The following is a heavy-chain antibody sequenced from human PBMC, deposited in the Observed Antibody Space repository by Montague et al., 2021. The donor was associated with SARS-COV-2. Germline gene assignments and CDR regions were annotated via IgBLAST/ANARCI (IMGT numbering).Heavy chain of an antibody. V-gene: IGHV4-39*02. J-gene: IGHJ3*01. CDR1: GDSITSSRYY. D-gene: IGHD3-22*01. CDR3: ARPIHDNSPDRAFDV. CDR2: IHYSEAT. Sequence: SETLSLTCTVSGDSITSSRYYWGWIRQPPGKGLEWIGSIHYSEATYYNPSLKSRLTISVDTSKNHFSLKLTSVTASDLAVYYCARPIHDNSPDRAFDVWGQGSMVTVSS.